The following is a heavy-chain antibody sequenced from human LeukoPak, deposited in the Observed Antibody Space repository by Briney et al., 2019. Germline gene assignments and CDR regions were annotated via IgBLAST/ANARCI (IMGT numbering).Heavy chain of an antibody. J-gene: IGHJ4*02. D-gene: IGHD1-26*01. V-gene: IGHV3-23*01. Sequence: GGSLRLSCAASGFTFSSYAMSCVRQAPGKGLEWVSAISGSGGSTYYADSVKGRFTISRDNSKNTLYLQMNSLRAEDTAVYYCAKSDSGSYHYYFDYWGQGTLVTVSS. CDR2: ISGSGGST. CDR1: GFTFSSYA. CDR3: AKSDSGSYHYYFDY.